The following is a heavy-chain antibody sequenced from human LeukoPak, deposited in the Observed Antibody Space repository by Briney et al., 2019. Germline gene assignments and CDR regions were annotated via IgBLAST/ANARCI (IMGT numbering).Heavy chain of an antibody. CDR3: ARGIADPYSFDS. CDR1: GGSISSYY. D-gene: IGHD6-13*01. Sequence: SETLSLTCTVSGGSISSYYWSWIRQAPGKGLEWIGYIYYSGSTNYSPSLKSRVTMSVDKSKNQFSLNLSSVTAADTAVYYCARGIADPYSFDSWGQGTLVTVSS. J-gene: IGHJ4*02. CDR2: IYYSGST. V-gene: IGHV4-59*12.